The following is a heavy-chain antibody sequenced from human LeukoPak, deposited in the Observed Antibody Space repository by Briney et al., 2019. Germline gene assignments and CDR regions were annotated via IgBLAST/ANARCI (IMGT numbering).Heavy chain of an antibody. CDR3: AGYRDGCTQSYYYGMDV. CDR1: GFTVSSNY. Sequence: GGSLRLSCAASGFTVSSNYMSWVRQAPGKGLEWVSVIYSGGSTYYADSVKGRFTISRHNSKNTLYLQMNSLRAEDTAVYYCAGYRDGCTQSYYYGMDVWGQGTTVTVSS. D-gene: IGHD5-24*01. V-gene: IGHV3-53*04. CDR2: IYSGGST. J-gene: IGHJ6*02.